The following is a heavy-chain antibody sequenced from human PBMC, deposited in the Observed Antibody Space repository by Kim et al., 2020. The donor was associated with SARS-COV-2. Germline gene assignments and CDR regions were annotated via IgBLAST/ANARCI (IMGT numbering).Heavy chain of an antibody. Sequence: GGSLRLSCAASGFTFSSYSMNWVRQAPGKGLEWVSSISSSSSYIYYADSVKGRFTISRDNAKNSLYLQMNSLRAEDTAVYYCARDPDYGTGSNVGYWGQGTLVTVSS. CDR2: ISSSSSYI. J-gene: IGHJ4*02. CDR1: GFTFSSYS. D-gene: IGHD3-10*01. CDR3: ARDPDYGTGSNVGY. V-gene: IGHV3-21*01.